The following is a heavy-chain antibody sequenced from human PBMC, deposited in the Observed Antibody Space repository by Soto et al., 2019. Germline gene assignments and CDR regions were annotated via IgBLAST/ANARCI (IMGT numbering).Heavy chain of an antibody. CDR2: INSDGSST. CDR1: GFTFSSYW. V-gene: IGHV3-74*01. J-gene: IGHJ6*03. D-gene: IGHD4-17*01. Sequence: SLRLSCAASGFTFSSYWMHWVRQAPGKGLVWVSRINSDGSSTSYADSVKGRFTISRDNAKNTLYLQMNSLRAEDTAVYYCARDPGDPIYYYYYMDVWGKGTTVTVSS. CDR3: ARDPGDPIYYYYYMDV.